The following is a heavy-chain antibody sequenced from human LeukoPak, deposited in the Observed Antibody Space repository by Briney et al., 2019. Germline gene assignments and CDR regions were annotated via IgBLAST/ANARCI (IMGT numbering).Heavy chain of an antibody. Sequence: GESLKISSQGSGYSFTNYWTGWVRQMPGKGLQWMGSIYPGDSDTRNSPSFQGKVSISADKSITTAYLQWSSLKASDSAMYYCARQGQHYFDYWGQGTLVTVSS. D-gene: IGHD2-2*01. J-gene: IGHJ4*02. CDR3: ARQGQHYFDY. V-gene: IGHV5-51*01. CDR1: GYSFTNYW. CDR2: IYPGDSDT.